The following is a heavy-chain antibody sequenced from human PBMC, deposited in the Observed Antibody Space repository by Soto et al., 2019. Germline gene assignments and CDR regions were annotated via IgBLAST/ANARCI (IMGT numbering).Heavy chain of an antibody. CDR1: GFTLSSYA. D-gene: IGHD3-10*01. CDR2: HSGSGGST. Sequence: PGGSLRLSCAASGFTLSSYAMSWVRQAPGKGLEWVSAHSGSGGSTYYADSVKGRFTISRDNSKNTLYLQMNSLRAEDTAVYYCAKPYYYGSGSYPWFDPWGQGTLVTVSS. J-gene: IGHJ5*02. V-gene: IGHV3-23*01. CDR3: AKPYYYGSGSYPWFDP.